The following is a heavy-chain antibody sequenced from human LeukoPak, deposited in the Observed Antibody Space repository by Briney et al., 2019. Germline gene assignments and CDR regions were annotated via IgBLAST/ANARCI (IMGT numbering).Heavy chain of an antibody. V-gene: IGHV3-64*01. CDR3: ARGYDFWSGYWSHSDY. Sequence: GSLRLSCAASGFTFSSYAMHWARQAPGKGLEYVSGISSNGGSTYYANSVKGRFTSSRDNSKSTLYLQMGSLRAEDMAVYYCARGYDFWSGYWSHSDYWGQGTLVTVSS. CDR1: GFTFSSYA. CDR2: ISSNGGST. J-gene: IGHJ4*02. D-gene: IGHD3-3*01.